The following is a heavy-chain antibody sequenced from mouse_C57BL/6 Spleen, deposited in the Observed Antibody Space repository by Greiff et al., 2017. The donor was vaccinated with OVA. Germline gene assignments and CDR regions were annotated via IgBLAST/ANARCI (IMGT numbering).Heavy chain of an antibody. CDR1: GYTFTSYW. D-gene: IGHD1-1*01. Sequence: VQLQQSGAELVKPGASVKMSCKASGYTFTSYWITWVKQRPGQGLEWIGDIYPGSGSTNYNEKFKSKATLTVDTSSSTAYMQLSSLTSEDSAVYYCARFYYYGSSYGFDYWGQGTTLTVSS. CDR2: IYPGSGST. V-gene: IGHV1-55*01. J-gene: IGHJ2*01. CDR3: ARFYYYGSSYGFDY.